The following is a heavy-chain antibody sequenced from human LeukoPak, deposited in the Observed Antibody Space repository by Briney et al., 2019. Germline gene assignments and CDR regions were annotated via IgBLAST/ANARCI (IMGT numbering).Heavy chain of an antibody. V-gene: IGHV4-61*02. Sequence: SETLSLTCTVSGGSISSGSYYWSWIRQPAGKGLEWIGRIYTRGSTNYNPSLKSRVTISVDTSKNQFSLKLSSVTAADTAVYYCARVTTVTTSFVSYYYYYMDVWGKGTTVTVSS. CDR1: GGSISSGSYY. D-gene: IGHD4-11*01. CDR2: IYTRGST. CDR3: ARVTTVTTSFVSYYYYYMDV. J-gene: IGHJ6*03.